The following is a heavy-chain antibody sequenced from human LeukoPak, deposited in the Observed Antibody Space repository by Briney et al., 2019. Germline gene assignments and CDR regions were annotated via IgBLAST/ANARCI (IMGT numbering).Heavy chain of an antibody. CDR2: INHSGST. J-gene: IGHJ5*02. Sequence: SETLSLTCAVYGGSFSGYYWSWIRQPPGKGLEWIGEINHSGSTNYNPSLKSRVTISVDTSKNQFSLKLSSVTAADTAVYYCARGPNCSSTSCSPTRTRFWFDPWGQGTLVTVSS. CDR3: ARGPNCSSTSCSPTRTRFWFDP. CDR1: GGSFSGYY. V-gene: IGHV4-34*01. D-gene: IGHD2-2*01.